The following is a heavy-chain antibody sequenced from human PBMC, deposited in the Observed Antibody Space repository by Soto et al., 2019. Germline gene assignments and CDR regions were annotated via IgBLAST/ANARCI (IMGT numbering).Heavy chain of an antibody. CDR2: IIPIFGTA. Sequence: QVQLVQSGAEVQKPGSSVKVSCKASGGTFSSYAISWVRQAPGQGLEWMGGIIPIFGTANYAQKFQGRVTITADESTSTAYMELSSLRSEDTAVYYCAREWGDGYNENYYGMDVWGQGTTVTVSS. D-gene: IGHD5-12*01. CDR3: AREWGDGYNENYYGMDV. CDR1: GGTFSSYA. J-gene: IGHJ6*02. V-gene: IGHV1-69*01.